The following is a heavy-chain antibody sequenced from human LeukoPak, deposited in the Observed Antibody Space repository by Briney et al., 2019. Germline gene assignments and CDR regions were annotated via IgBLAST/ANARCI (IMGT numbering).Heavy chain of an antibody. Sequence: SETLSLTCTVSGGSIRSSSYYWGWLRQPPGKGLEWIGSIYYSGSTYYNPSLKSRVIISVDTSKNQFSLKLSSVTAADTAVYYCARDLNGGYNFDYWGQGTLVIVSS. CDR2: IYYSGST. V-gene: IGHV4-39*07. D-gene: IGHD5-18*01. CDR3: ARDLNGGYNFDY. J-gene: IGHJ4*02. CDR1: GGSIRSSSYY.